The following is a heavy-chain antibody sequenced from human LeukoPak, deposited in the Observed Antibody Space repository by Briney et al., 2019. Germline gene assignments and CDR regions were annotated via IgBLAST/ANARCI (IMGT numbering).Heavy chain of an antibody. CDR2: INGGGVNT. CDR3: AKDLYSNYGPADY. J-gene: IGHJ4*02. Sequence: GGSLRLSCAASGFTFSSYAMSWVRQAPGKGLGWVSTINGGGVNTHYADSVGGRFTISRDNSKNTLFLRMNSLRDEDTAVYYCAKDLYSNYGPADYWGQGNLVTVSS. D-gene: IGHD4-11*01. CDR1: GFTFSSYA. V-gene: IGHV3-23*01.